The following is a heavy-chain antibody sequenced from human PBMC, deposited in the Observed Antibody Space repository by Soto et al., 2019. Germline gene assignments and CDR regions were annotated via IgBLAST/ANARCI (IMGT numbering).Heavy chain of an antibody. V-gene: IGHV1-69*12. D-gene: IGHD3-10*02. CDR2: FIPIFGTT. CDR1: GGTFNRQA. Sequence: QVVQSGAEVKKPGSSVKVSCKASGGTFNRQAFSWVRQAPGQGLEWMGGFIPIFGTTDYSQKFQGRVTITADDATSTAYMELSSLRSDDTAVYYCARVDSSMFEGGEWFDPWGQGTLVTVSS. CDR3: ARVDSSMFEGGEWFDP. J-gene: IGHJ5*02.